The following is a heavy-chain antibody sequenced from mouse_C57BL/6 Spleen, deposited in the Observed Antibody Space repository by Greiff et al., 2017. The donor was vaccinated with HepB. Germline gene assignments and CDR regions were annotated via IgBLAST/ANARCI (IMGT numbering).Heavy chain of an antibody. V-gene: IGHV10-1*01. Sequence: EVKLVESGGGLVQPKGSLKLSCAASGFSFNTYAMNWVRQAPGKGLEWVARIRSKSNNYATYYADSVKDRFTISRDDSESMLYLQMNNLKTEDTAMYYCVRQGNCFDYWGQGTTLTVSS. CDR3: VRQGNCFDY. CDR2: IRSKSNNYAT. J-gene: IGHJ2*01. CDR1: GFSFNTYA.